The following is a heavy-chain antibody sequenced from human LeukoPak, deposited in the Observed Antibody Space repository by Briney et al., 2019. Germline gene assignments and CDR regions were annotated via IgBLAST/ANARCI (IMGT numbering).Heavy chain of an antibody. CDR2: ISGSGGST. J-gene: IGHJ4*02. V-gene: IGHV3-23*01. CDR1: GFTFSSYG. Sequence: AGGSLRLSCAASGFTFSSYGMSWARQAPGKGLEWVSAISGSGGSTYYADSVKGRFTISRDNSKNTLYLQMNSLRAEDTAVYYCAKGVVGATLTSFDYWGQGTLVTVSS. D-gene: IGHD1-26*01. CDR3: AKGVVGATLTSFDY.